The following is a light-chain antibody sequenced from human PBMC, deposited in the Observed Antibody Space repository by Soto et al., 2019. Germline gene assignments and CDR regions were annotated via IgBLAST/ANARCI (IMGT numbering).Light chain of an antibody. CDR1: SSDVGDYNY. V-gene: IGLV2-14*03. CDR2: DVS. CDR3: SSHTSSSTLV. Sequence: QSVLTQPASVSGSPGQSITISCTGTSSDVGDYNYVSWYQQHPGKAPKLMIYDVSDRPSGVSNRCSGSKSGNTASLTISGLQSEDEADYYCSSHTSSSTLVFGGGTKLTVL. J-gene: IGLJ3*02.